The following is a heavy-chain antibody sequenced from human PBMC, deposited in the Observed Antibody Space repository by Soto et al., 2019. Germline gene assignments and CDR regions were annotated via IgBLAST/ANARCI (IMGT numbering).Heavy chain of an antibody. CDR2: TYYRSKWYN. Sequence: PSQALSLTCTISWDSFSSNIAACNCIRQSPSRGLEWLGRTYYRSKWYNDYAVSVKSRITINPDTSKNQFSLQLNSVTPEDTAVYYCARAVRVRGVIILDAFDIWGQGTMVTVPS. CDR1: WDSFSSNIAA. D-gene: IGHD3-10*01. J-gene: IGHJ3*02. V-gene: IGHV6-1*01. CDR3: ARAVRVRGVIILDAFDI.